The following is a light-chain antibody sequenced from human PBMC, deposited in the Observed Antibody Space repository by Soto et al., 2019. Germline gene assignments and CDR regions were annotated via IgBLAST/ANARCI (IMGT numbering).Light chain of an antibody. V-gene: IGKV3D-15*01. CDR1: QSVRSS. Sequence: EIVLTQSPATLSLSPGERATLSCRASQSVRSSLAWYQQIPGQAPRLLVYGASARATGIPARFSGSGSGTEFTLTISSLQSEDFAVYYCQQYNDWPQTFGQGTKVDI. J-gene: IGKJ1*01. CDR3: QQYNDWPQT. CDR2: GAS.